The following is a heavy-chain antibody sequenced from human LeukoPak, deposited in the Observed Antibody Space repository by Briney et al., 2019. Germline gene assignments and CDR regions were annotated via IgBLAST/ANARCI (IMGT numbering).Heavy chain of an antibody. Sequence: SETLSLTCTVSGGSISSYYWSWIRQPAGKGLEWIGRIYTSGSTNYNSSLKSRVTISADTSKNQFSLKLNSLTTADTAVYYCTRGAGWLIDYWGQGILVTVSS. CDR3: TRGAGWLIDY. J-gene: IGHJ4*02. V-gene: IGHV4-4*07. CDR1: GGSISSYY. D-gene: IGHD3-16*01. CDR2: IYTSGST.